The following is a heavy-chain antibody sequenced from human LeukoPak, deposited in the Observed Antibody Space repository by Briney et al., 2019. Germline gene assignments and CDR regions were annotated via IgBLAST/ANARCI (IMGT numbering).Heavy chain of an antibody. CDR1: GFTFSTYT. CDR3: AKGDYYDSSGYYYTFDY. D-gene: IGHD3-22*01. V-gene: IGHV3-30*04. J-gene: IGHJ4*02. Sequence: GGSLRLSCAASGFTFSTYTMNWVRQAPGKGLEWVAVISYDGSKKYYADSVKGRLTISRDNSKNTLYLQMNSLRAEDTALYYCAKGDYYDSSGYYYTFDYWDQGTLVTVSS. CDR2: ISYDGSKK.